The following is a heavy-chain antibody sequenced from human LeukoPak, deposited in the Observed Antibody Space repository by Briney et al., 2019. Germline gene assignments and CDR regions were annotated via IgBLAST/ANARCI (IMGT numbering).Heavy chain of an antibody. CDR1: GFTFSSYG. Sequence: GGSLRLSCAASGFTFSSYGMHWVRQAPGKGLEWVALISYDGSNKYYADSVKGRFTISRDNSKNTLYLQMNSLRTEDTAVYYCAKDGAMAEAGYYFDYWGQGTPVTVSS. D-gene: IGHD6-13*01. V-gene: IGHV3-30*18. J-gene: IGHJ4*02. CDR3: AKDGAMAEAGYYFDY. CDR2: ISYDGSNK.